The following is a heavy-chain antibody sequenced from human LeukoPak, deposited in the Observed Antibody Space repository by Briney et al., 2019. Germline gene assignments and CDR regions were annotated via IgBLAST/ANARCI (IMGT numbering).Heavy chain of an antibody. Sequence: GGSLRLSCAASRFTFSSYAMLWVREAPGKGLEWVAVISYDGSNKYYADSVKGRFTISRDNSKNTLYLQMNSLRAENTAVYYCARVNLPVRTTFGWFDPWGQGTLVTVSS. CDR2: ISYDGSNK. J-gene: IGHJ5*02. CDR3: ARVNLPVRTTFGWFDP. CDR1: RFTFSSYA. D-gene: IGHD3-16*01. V-gene: IGHV3-30*04.